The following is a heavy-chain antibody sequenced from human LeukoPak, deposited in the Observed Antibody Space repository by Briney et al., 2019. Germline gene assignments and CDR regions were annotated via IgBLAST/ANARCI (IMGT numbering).Heavy chain of an antibody. Sequence: EASVTVSFTASGGTFISYAISWVRQAPGQGLEWMGGIIPIFGTANYAQKFQGRVTITADESTSTAYMELSSLRSEDTAVYYCARGYSSSAGGSYFDYWGQGTLVTVSS. V-gene: IGHV1-69*13. CDR1: GGTFISYA. J-gene: IGHJ4*02. CDR3: ARGYSSSAGGSYFDY. D-gene: IGHD6-6*01. CDR2: IIPIFGTA.